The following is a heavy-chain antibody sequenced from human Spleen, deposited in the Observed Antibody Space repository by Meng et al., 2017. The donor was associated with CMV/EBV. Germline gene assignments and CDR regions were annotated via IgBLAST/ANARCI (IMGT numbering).Heavy chain of an antibody. CDR3: AKDKHCSSTSCYTRGYGMDV. V-gene: IGHV3-23*01. D-gene: IGHD2-2*02. CDR2: ISRSGGST. CDR1: GFTFSSYA. J-gene: IGHJ6*02. Sequence: ETLSLTCAASGFTFSSYAMTWVRQAPGKGLEWVSAISRSGGSTYYADSVKGRFTISRDNSKNTLYLQMNSLRAEDTAVYYCAKDKHCSSTSCYTRGYGMDVWGQGTTVTVSS.